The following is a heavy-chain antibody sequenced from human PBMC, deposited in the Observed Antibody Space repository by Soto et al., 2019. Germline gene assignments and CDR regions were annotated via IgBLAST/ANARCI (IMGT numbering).Heavy chain of an antibody. CDR2: IYYSGST. CDR1: GGSISSYY. V-gene: IGHV4-59*01. Sequence: PSETLSLTCTVSGGSISSYYWSWIRQPPWKGLEWIGYIYYSGSTNYNPSLKSRVTISVDTSKNQFSLKLSSVTAADTAVYYCAREGIAAAGNWFDPWGQGTLVTVSS. J-gene: IGHJ5*02. CDR3: AREGIAAAGNWFDP. D-gene: IGHD6-13*01.